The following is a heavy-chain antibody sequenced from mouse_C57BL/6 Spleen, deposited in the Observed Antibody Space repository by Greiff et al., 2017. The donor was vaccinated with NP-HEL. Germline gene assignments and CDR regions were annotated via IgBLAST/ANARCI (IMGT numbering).Heavy chain of an antibody. Sequence: QVQLKQPGAELVRPGSSVKLSCKASGYTFTSYWMHWVKQRPIQGLEWIGNIDPSDSETHYNQKFKDKATLTVDKSSSTAYMQLSSLTSEDSAVYYCARSGGSGYIDYWGQGTTLTVSS. D-gene: IGHD3-2*02. J-gene: IGHJ2*01. CDR3: ARSGGSGYIDY. V-gene: IGHV1-52*01. CDR1: GYTFTSYW. CDR2: IDPSDSET.